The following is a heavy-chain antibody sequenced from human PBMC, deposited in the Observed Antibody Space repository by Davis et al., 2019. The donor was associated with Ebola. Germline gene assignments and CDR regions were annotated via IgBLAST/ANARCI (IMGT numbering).Heavy chain of an antibody. Sequence: SVKVSCKASGGTFSSYAISWVRQAPGQGLEWMGGIIPIFGTANYAQKFQGRVTITADKSTSTAYMELSSLRSEDTAVYYCARGAAAGRVKPNIDYWGQGTLVTVSS. CDR3: ARGAAAGRVKPNIDY. D-gene: IGHD6-13*01. J-gene: IGHJ4*02. V-gene: IGHV1-69*06. CDR1: GGTFSSYA. CDR2: IIPIFGTA.